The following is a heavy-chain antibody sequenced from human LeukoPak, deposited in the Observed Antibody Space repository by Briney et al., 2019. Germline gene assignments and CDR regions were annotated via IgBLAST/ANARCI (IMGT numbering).Heavy chain of an antibody. CDR2: IYPRDGST. J-gene: IGHJ4*02. CDR3: ARDQEGFDY. V-gene: IGHV1-46*01. CDR1: GYTFTSNY. Sequence: ASVKVSCKASGYTFTSNYIHWVRQAPGQGLEWMGMIYPRDGSTSYAQKFQGRVTVTKDTSTSTVHMELSGLRSEDTAVYYCARDQEGFDYWGQGTLVTVSS.